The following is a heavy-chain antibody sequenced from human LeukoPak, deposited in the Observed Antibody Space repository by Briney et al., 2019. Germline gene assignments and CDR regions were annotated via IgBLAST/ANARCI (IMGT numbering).Heavy chain of an antibody. CDR1: GFTFSSYA. CDR3: AKDIDEGYCSGGSCYPSYYFDY. CDR2: ISGSGGST. D-gene: IGHD2-15*01. V-gene: IGHV3-23*01. Sequence: GGSLRLSCAASGFTFSSYAMSWVRQAPGKGLEWVSAISGSGGSTYYADSVKGRFTISRDNAKNSLYLQMNSLRAEDTALYYCAKDIDEGYCSGGSCYPSYYFDYWGQGTLVTVSS. J-gene: IGHJ4*02.